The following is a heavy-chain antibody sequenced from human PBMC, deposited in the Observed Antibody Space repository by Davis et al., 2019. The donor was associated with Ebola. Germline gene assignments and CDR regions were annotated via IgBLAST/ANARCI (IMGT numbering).Heavy chain of an antibody. CDR2: ISGSGGST. CDR1: GFTFSNYA. D-gene: IGHD3-10*01. J-gene: IGHJ5*02. CDR3: ASFSGWFDP. Sequence: GESLKISCVASGFTFSNYALTWVRQAPGKGLEWVSAISGSGGSTYYADSVKGRFTISRDNAKNSLYLQMNSLRAEDTAVYYCASFSGWFDPWGQGTLVTVSS. V-gene: IGHV3-23*01.